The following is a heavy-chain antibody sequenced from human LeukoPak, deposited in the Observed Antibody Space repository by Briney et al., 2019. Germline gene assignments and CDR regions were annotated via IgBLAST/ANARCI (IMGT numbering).Heavy chain of an antibody. Sequence: PSETLSLTCTVSGGSISSGGYYWSWIRQHPGDGLEWIGYIYYSGSTYYNPSLRSRVTISIDTSKNHFSLKLSSVTAADTAVYYCARAGGFFSPFGYWGQGTLVTVAS. V-gene: IGHV4-31*02. CDR1: GGSISSGGYY. D-gene: IGHD3-16*01. CDR3: ARAGGFFSPFGY. J-gene: IGHJ4*02. CDR2: IYYSGST.